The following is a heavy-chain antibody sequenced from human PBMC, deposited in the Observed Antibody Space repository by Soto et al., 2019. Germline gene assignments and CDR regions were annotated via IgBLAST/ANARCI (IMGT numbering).Heavy chain of an antibody. J-gene: IGHJ4*02. D-gene: IGHD4-17*01. Sequence: QVQLVQSGAEVKKPGASVKVSCKASGYTFTSYYMHWVRQAPGQGLEWMGIINPSGGSTSYAQKFQGRVIMTRDTSTSTVYMELSSLSSEDTTVYYCTRDKSDGEVQDWGQGTLVTVSS. CDR1: GYTFTSYY. V-gene: IGHV1-46*01. CDR2: INPSGGST. CDR3: TRDKSDGEVQD.